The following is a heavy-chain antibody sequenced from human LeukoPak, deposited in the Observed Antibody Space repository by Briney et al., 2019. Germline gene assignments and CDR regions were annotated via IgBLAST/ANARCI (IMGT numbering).Heavy chain of an antibody. D-gene: IGHD6-13*01. V-gene: IGHV4-39*07. J-gene: IGHJ6*02. CDR3: ARDHSRRNGMDV. CDR2: IYYSGST. CDR1: GGSISSSSYY. Sequence: SETLSLTCTVSGGSISSSSYYWGWIRQPPGKGLEWIGSIYYSGSTYYNPSLKSRVTISVDTSKKQFSLKLSAVTAADTAVYYCARDHSRRNGMDVWGQGTTVTVSS.